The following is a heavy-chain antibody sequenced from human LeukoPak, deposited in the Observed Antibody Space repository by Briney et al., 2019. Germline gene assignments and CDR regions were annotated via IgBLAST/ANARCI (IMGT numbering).Heavy chain of an antibody. V-gene: IGHV4-59*01. CDR1: GGSISSYY. CDR3: ARVDSYTRPGAFDI. Sequence: SETLSLTCTVSGGSISSYYWSWIRQPPGKGLEWIGYIYYSGSTNYNPSLKSRVTISVDTSKNQFSLKLSSVTAADTAVYYCARVDSYTRPGAFDIWGQGTVVTVSS. CDR2: IYYSGST. J-gene: IGHJ3*02. D-gene: IGHD5-24*01.